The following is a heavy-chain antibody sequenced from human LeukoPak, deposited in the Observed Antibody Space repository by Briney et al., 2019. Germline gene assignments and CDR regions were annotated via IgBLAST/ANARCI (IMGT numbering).Heavy chain of an antibody. V-gene: IGHV4-39*01. CDR3: ARRGITYSTSFFEY. CDR1: GGSISGGKDF. D-gene: IGHD2-2*01. Sequence: PSETLSLTCSVSGGSISGGKDFWGWIRQPPGKGLEGIGSIYYTGSTYYNPSLKGRVTISVDTSKNECSLNLRSVTATDTAVYYCARRGITYSTSFFEYWGHGSLVTVSS. CDR2: IYYTGST. J-gene: IGHJ4*01.